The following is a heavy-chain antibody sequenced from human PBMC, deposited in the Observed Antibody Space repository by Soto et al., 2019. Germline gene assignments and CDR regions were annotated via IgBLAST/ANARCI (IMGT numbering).Heavy chain of an antibody. D-gene: IGHD1-20*01. CDR2: VNPNSGNT. CDR1: AYTFTSYD. V-gene: IGHV1-8*01. J-gene: IGHJ6*03. Sequence: AASVKVSCRASAYTFTSYDINCVRQTTGQGLEWMGWVNPNSGNTGYAQKFQGRVKMTRNTSISTAYMELGSLRSEDTAVYYCARGCWSGGINGNKLAEGYYYYMDVWGKGTTVTVSS. CDR3: ARGCWSGGINGNKLAEGYYYYMDV.